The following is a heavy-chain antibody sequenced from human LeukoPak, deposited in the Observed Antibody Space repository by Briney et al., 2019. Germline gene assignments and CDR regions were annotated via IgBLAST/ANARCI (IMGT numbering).Heavy chain of an antibody. J-gene: IGHJ4*02. CDR2: TATDGGST. D-gene: IGHD3-22*01. CDR3: ARGYSDKYDF. CDR1: GFXFSDHW. Sequence: PGGSLRLSCAASGFXFSDHWIHWVRQAPGKGLVWVSRTATDGGSTDYAISVKGRFTVSRDNAKNTVYLQMNGLRVEDTAIYYCARGYSDKYDFWGQGTLVTVSS. V-gene: IGHV3-74*01.